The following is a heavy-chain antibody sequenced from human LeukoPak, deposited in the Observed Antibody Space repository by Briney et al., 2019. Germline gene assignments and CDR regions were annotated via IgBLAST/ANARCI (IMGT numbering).Heavy chain of an antibody. CDR2: ISGNGRFI. J-gene: IGHJ6*02. CDR3: ARDLNTGMDV. CDR1: GFTFSDYY. D-gene: IGHD2/OR15-2a*01. Sequence: GGSLRLSCAASGFTFSDYYINWIRQAPRKGLEWLSYISGNGRFIEYADSVKGRFTISRDNAQNLLYLQMNSLRAEDTAIYYCARDLNTGMDVWGRGTTVTVSS. V-gene: IGHV3-11*01.